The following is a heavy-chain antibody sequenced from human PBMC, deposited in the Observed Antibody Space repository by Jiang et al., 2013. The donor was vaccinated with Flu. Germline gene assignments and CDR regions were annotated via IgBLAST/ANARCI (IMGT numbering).Heavy chain of an antibody. J-gene: IGHJ4*02. Sequence: VQLVESGGGLVKPGGSLRLSCAASGFTFSDYYMSWIRQAPGKGLEWVSYISSSSSYTNYADSVKGRFTISRDNAKNSLYLQMNSLRAEDTAVYYCARSPIVAVAATNFDYWGQGTLVTVSS. CDR3: ARSPIVAVAATNFDY. V-gene: IGHV3-11*06. CDR2: ISSSSSYT. CDR1: GFTFSDYY. D-gene: IGHD6-19*01.